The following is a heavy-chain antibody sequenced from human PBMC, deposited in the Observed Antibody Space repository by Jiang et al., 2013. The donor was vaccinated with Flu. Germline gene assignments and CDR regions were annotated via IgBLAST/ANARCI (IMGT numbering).Heavy chain of an antibody. V-gene: IGHV3-11*06. D-gene: IGHD3-3*01. CDR3: ARVREYITIFGVVNWYFDL. CDR1: GFTFSDYY. J-gene: IGHJ2*01. Sequence: VQLLESGGGLVKPGGSLRLSCAASGFTFSDYYMSWIRQAPGKGLEWVSYISSSSSYTNYADSVKGRFTISRDNAKNSLYLQMNSLRAEDTAVYYCARVREYITIFGVVNWYFDLWGRGT. CDR2: ISSSSSYT.